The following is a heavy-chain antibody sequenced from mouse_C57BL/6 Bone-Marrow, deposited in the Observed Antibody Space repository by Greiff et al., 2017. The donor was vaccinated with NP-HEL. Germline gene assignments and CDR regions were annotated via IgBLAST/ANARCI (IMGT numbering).Heavy chain of an antibody. CDR2: IHPNSGST. Sequence: QVQLQQPGAELVKPGASVKLSCKASGYTFTSYWMHWVKQRPGQGLEWIGMIHPNSGSTNYNEKFKSKATLTVDKSSSTAYMQLSSLTSEDSAVYYSARFITTVVANFDYWGQGTTRTVAS. J-gene: IGHJ2*01. V-gene: IGHV1-64*01. CDR3: ARFITTVVANFDY. CDR1: GYTFTSYW. D-gene: IGHD1-1*01.